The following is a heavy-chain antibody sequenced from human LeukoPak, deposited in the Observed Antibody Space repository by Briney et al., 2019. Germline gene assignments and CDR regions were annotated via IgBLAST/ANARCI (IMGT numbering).Heavy chain of an antibody. CDR3: ARFGHYSFDS. CDR1: GGSISNYY. J-gene: IGHJ4*02. V-gene: IGHV4-59*01. D-gene: IGHD3-10*01. CDR2: IHSSGST. Sequence: SETLSLTCTVSGGSISNYYWSWIRQPPGKGLEWIGYIHSSGSTNCNPSLKSRVTISVDTSKNQFSLRLSSVTAADTAIYYCARFGHYSFDSWSQGTLVTVSS.